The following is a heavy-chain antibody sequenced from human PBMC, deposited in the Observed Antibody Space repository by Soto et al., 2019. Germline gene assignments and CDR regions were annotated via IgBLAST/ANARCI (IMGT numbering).Heavy chain of an antibody. V-gene: IGHV4-59*01. J-gene: IGHJ4*02. D-gene: IGHD5-18*01. CDR2: IYYSGST. CDR1: GGSISSYY. CDR3: ERWLPKPRYYFDY. Sequence: XATLSLTFTVSGGSISSYYGSWIRQPPGKGLEWIGYIYYSGSTNCNPSLKSRVTISVDTSKNQFSLKLSSVTAADTAVYYCERWLPKPRYYFDYWGQGTLVTVSS.